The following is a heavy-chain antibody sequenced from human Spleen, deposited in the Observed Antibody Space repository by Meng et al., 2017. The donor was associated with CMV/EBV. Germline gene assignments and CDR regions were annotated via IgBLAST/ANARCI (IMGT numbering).Heavy chain of an antibody. CDR3: ARHIYGGNSNRVVYFFDY. D-gene: IGHD4-23*01. Sequence: SETLSLTCTIAGGSISSGTYYWSCIRQSPAKGLEWIGYIYYTGNAYYNPSLKSRVTISVDTSKNHFSLNLSSVTAADTAVYYCARHIYGGNSNRVVYFFDYWGQGTLVTVSS. CDR1: GGSISSGTYY. CDR2: IYYTGNA. J-gene: IGHJ4*02. V-gene: IGHV4-39*01.